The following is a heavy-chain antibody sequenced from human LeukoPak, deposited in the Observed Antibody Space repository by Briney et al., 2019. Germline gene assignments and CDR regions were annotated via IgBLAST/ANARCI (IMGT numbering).Heavy chain of an antibody. CDR3: ARIPTVTFFDY. J-gene: IGHJ4*02. Sequence: SETLSLTCTVSGDSITGYYWGWIRQPPGKGLEWIGNIYYTGNTYYNASLKSRVTMSVDTSKNQFSLKLSSVTAADTAVYYCARIPTVTFFDYWGQGTLVTVSS. CDR2: IYYTGNT. CDR1: GDSITGYY. D-gene: IGHD4-17*01. V-gene: IGHV4-39*07.